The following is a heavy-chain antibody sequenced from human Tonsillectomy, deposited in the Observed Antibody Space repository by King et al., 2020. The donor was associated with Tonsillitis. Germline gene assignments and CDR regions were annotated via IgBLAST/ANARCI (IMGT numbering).Heavy chain of an antibody. V-gene: IGHV3-7*03. D-gene: IGHD6-6*01. J-gene: IGHJ4*02. CDR2: IKQDGSEK. CDR3: ASLVGIAARNFDY. Sequence: VQLVESGGGLVQPGGSLRLSCAASGFTFSSYWMSWVRQAPGKGLVWVANIKQDGSEKYYVVSVKGRFTISRDNAKNSLLLQMNSLRAEDTAVYYCASLVGIAARNFDYWGQGTLVTVSS. CDR1: GFTFSSYW.